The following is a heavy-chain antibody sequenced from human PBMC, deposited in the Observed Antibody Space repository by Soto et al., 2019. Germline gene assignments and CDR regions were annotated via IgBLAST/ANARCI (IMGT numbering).Heavy chain of an antibody. CDR3: AEGGWLDD. CDR1: GFTFTNYA. D-gene: IGHD2-15*01. CDR2: ISDSGDST. V-gene: IGHV3-23*01. J-gene: IGHJ6*02. Sequence: EVQLLESGGGLVQPGGSLRLSCAASGFTFTNYAMSWVRQAPGKGLEWVSAISDSGDSTYSADSVKGRFTISRDNSKNTLYLQMNSLRAEDTAIYYCAEGGWLDDWGQGTTVTVSS.